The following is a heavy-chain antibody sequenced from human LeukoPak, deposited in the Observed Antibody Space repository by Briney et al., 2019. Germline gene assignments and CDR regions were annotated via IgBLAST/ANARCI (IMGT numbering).Heavy chain of an antibody. V-gene: IGHV4-4*07. CDR3: ARDLSSSSFFDY. D-gene: IGHD6-6*01. J-gene: IGHJ4*02. CDR1: GGSISSYY. CDR2: IYTSGST. Sequence: PSETLSLTCTASGGSISSYYWSWIRQPAGKGLEWIGRIYTSGSTNYNPSLKSRVTMSVDTSENQFSLKLSSATAADTAVYYCARDLSSSSFFDYWGQGTLVTVSS.